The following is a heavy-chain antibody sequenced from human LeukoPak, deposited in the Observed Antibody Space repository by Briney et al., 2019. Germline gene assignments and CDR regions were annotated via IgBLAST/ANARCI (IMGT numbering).Heavy chain of an antibody. CDR2: INPNNGGI. CDR1: RYIFTSYY. Sequence: ASVKASCKASRYIFTSYYIHWVRQAPGQGLEWMGWINPNNGGIKYAQKFQGRVTMTSDTSISTAYMELSRLRSDDTAMYYCVRDRGSSWFADYWGQGTLVTVSS. CDR3: VRDRGSSWFADY. D-gene: IGHD6-13*01. V-gene: IGHV1-2*02. J-gene: IGHJ4*02.